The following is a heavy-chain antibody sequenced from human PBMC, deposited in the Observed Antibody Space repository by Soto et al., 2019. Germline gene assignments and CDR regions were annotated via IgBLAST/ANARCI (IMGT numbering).Heavy chain of an antibody. Sequence: QITLKESGPTLVKPTQTLTLTCTFSGISLSTVGVGLGWIRQPPGKALEWLALIYWDEGKRYSPSLKSRLTSTKDTSKTQVVLTMTIMDPVDTATYYCAMPTTVTTFAFDIWGQGTRVTVSS. CDR2: IYWDEGK. CDR1: GISLSTVGVG. CDR3: AMPTTVTTFAFDI. J-gene: IGHJ3*02. D-gene: IGHD4-17*01. V-gene: IGHV2-5*02.